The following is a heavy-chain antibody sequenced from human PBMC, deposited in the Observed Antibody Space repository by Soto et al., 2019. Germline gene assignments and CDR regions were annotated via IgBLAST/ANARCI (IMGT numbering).Heavy chain of an antibody. J-gene: IGHJ6*03. CDR2: IIPILGIA. CDR1: GGTFSSYT. D-gene: IGHD5-18*01. CDR3: ARELGGGYSYGSGVYYYCSMDV. V-gene: IGHV1-69*08. Sequence: QVQLVQSGAEVKKPGSSVKVSCKASGGTFSSYTISWVRQAPGQGLEWMGRIIPILGIANYAQKFQGRVKITADKSTSTAYMELSRLRSEDTAVYYCARELGGGYSYGSGVYYYCSMDVWGKGTTVTVSS.